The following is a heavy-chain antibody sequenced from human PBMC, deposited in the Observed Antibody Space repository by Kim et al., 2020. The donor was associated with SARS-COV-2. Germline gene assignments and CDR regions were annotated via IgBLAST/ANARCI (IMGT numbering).Heavy chain of an antibody. CDR3: ARGSMATTPPRPYYYYGMDV. CDR2: ISYDGSNK. Sequence: GGSLRLSCAASGFTFSSYGMHWVRQAPGKGLEWVAVISYDGSNKYYADSVKGRFTISRDNSKNTLYLQMNSLRAEDTAVYYCARGSMATTPPRPYYYYGMDVWGQGTTVTVSS. D-gene: IGHD5-12*01. J-gene: IGHJ6*02. CDR1: GFTFSSYG. V-gene: IGHV3-33*05.